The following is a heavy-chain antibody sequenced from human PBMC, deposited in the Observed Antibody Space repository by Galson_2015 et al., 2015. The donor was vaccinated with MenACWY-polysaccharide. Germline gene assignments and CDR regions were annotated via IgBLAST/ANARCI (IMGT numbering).Heavy chain of an antibody. CDR1: GFTFSSYE. CDR3: VRCPLYGGDTPHF. Sequence: SLRLSCAASGFTFSSYELSWVRQVSGKGLEWVSYISTRGSDIYYADSVKGRFTVSRDNAKSSLSLQMNSLRAEDTAVYFCVRCPLYGGDTPHFWGQGTLVTVSS. CDR2: ISTRGSDI. D-gene: IGHD2-21*02. V-gene: IGHV3-48*03. J-gene: IGHJ4*02.